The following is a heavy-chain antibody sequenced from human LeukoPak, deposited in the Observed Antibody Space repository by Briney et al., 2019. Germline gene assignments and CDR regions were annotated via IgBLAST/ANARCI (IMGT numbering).Heavy chain of an antibody. D-gene: IGHD3-10*01. CDR1: GFTFSSYS. CDR2: ISSSSSYI. J-gene: IGHJ4*02. Sequence: AGGSLRLSCAAFGFTFSSYSMNWVRQAPGKGLEWVSSISSSSSYIYYADSVKGRFTISRDNAKNSLYLQMNSLRAEDTAVYYCAREDSYYYGSGSYPFDYWGQGTLVTVSS. V-gene: IGHV3-21*01. CDR3: AREDSYYYGSGSYPFDY.